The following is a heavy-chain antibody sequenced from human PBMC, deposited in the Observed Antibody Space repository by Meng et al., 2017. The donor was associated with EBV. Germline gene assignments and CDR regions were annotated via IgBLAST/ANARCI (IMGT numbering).Heavy chain of an antibody. Sequence: QGGWVESGAGLKKPGSSVKVSCKTSGGTFRSEAVSWVRQAPGQGLEWMGGLIPMSDAPYYAQKFQDRVTITADESTSTHYMDLSGLRSEDTAVYYCASESGRGFTPDYWGQGTLVTVSS. J-gene: IGHJ4*02. CDR3: ASESGRGFTPDY. CDR2: LIPMSDAP. CDR1: GGTFRSEA. V-gene: IGHV1-69*01. D-gene: IGHD3-10*01.